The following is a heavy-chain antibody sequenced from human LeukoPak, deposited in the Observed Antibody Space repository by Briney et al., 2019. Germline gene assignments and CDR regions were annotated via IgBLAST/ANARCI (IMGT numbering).Heavy chain of an antibody. D-gene: IGHD2-15*01. CDR1: GFTFSSYE. V-gene: IGHV3-48*03. CDR2: ISNNDNTL. CDR3: ARVGGSYYYYYMDV. J-gene: IGHJ6*03. Sequence: GGSLRLSCAASGFTFSSYEMNWVRQAPGKGLEWVSYISNNDNTLYYADSVKGRFTVSRDNAKNSLYLQMNSLRAEDTAVYYCARVGGSYYYYYMDVWGKGTTVTVSS.